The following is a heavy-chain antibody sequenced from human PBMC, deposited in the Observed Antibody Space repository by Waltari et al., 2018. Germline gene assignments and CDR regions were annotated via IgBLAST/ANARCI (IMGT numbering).Heavy chain of an antibody. V-gene: IGHV3-23*01. CDR1: GFNFISYA. J-gene: IGHJ4*02. CDR2: ISDSGVST. Sequence: EVHLLESGGGLVQPGGSLRLFCEASGFNFISYAMCWVRQAPGKGLECVSGISDSGVSTRYADSVKGRFTVSRDNSKNTVFLQLNSLRAEDTAIYYCARHLYSIDYLELGNWGQGTLVTVSS. CDR3: ARHLYSIDYLELGN. D-gene: IGHD3-22*01.